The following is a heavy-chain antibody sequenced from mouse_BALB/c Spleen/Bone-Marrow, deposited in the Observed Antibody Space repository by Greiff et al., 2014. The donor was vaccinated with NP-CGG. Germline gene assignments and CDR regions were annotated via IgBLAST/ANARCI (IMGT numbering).Heavy chain of an antibody. D-gene: IGHD1-1*01. CDR2: IDPANGNT. CDR1: GFNIKDTY. V-gene: IGHV14-3*02. Sequence: VQLQQPGAELVKPGASVKLSCTASGFNIKDTYMHWVKQRPEQGLGWIGRIDPANGNTKYDPKFQGKATITADTSSNTAYLQLSSLTSEDTVVYYCAIYYYGSSGFAYWGQGTLVTVSA. J-gene: IGHJ3*01. CDR3: AIYYYGSSGFAY.